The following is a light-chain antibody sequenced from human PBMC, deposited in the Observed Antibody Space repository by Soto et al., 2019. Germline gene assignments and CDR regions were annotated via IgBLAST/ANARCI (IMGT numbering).Light chain of an antibody. V-gene: IGKV1-39*01. CDR1: QTVISY. CDR2: ATT. J-gene: IGKJ2*01. CDR3: QQNYNTPPYT. Sequence: DIQLTQSPSSLSSSVGDRVTITCRASQTVISYLNWYQQKPGQAPKLLIYATTHLQSGVPSRFSGSGSGTEFTLTISSLHPEDFATYSCQQNYNTPPYTFGQGTKLEIK.